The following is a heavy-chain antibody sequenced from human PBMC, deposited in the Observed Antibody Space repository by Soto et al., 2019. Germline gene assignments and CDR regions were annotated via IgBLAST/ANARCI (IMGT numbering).Heavy chain of an antibody. J-gene: IGHJ6*02. CDR3: ARVPVTIGYGMDV. V-gene: IGHV4-30-4*01. CDR1: GGSISSGDYY. CDR2: IYHSGST. Sequence: SETLSLTCTVSGGSISSGDYYWSWIRQPPGKGLEWIGYIYHSGSTDYNPSLKRRATISVDKSRNQLSLKLSSVSAADTAVYYCARVPVTIGYGMDVWGQGTTVT. D-gene: IGHD4-17*01.